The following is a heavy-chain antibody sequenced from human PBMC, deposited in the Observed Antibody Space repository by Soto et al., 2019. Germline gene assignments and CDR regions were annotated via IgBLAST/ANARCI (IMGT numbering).Heavy chain of an antibody. Sequence: QVQLVESGGGVVQPGRSLRLSCAASGFTFSSYGMHWVRQAPGKGLEWVAVISYDGSNKYYADSVKGRFTISRDNSKNTLYLQMNSLRAEDTAVYYCAKELCGGDCYENFDYWGQGTLVTVSS. J-gene: IGHJ4*02. CDR3: AKELCGGDCYENFDY. CDR2: ISYDGSNK. CDR1: GFTFSSYG. D-gene: IGHD2-21*02. V-gene: IGHV3-30*18.